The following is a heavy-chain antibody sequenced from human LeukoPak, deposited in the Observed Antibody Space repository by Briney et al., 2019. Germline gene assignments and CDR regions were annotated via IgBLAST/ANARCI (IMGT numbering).Heavy chain of an antibody. D-gene: IGHD2-2*01. CDR1: GGSLSGYY. CDR2: INHSGST. CDR3: ASRGYCSSTSCYETTHFDY. J-gene: IGHJ4*02. Sequence: SETLSLTCAVYGGSLSGYYWSWIRQPPGKGLEWIGEINHSGSTNYNPSLKSRVTISVDTSKNQFSLKLSSVTAADTAVYYCASRGYCSSTSCYETTHFDYWGQGTLVTVSS. V-gene: IGHV4-34*01.